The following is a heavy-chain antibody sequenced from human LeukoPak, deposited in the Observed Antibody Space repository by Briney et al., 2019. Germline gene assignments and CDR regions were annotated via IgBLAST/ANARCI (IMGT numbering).Heavy chain of an antibody. V-gene: IGHV3-11*04. D-gene: IGHD4/OR15-4a*01. Sequence: GGSLRLSCAASGFTFSDHYMSWIRQAPGKGLEWVSYIGDSGTPIYYADSVKGRFTVSRDSAKNSLFLQMDSLRAEDTAVYYCARDRRPSVYGGLDNWGQGTLVTVSS. CDR1: GFTFSDHY. CDR2: IGDSGTPI. CDR3: ARDRRPSVYGGLDN. J-gene: IGHJ4*02.